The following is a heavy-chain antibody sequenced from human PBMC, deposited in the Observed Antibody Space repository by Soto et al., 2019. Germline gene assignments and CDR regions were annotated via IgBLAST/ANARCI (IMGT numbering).Heavy chain of an antibody. V-gene: IGHV4-30-4*01. J-gene: IGHJ3*02. Sequence: PSETLSLTCTVSGGSISSGDYYWSWIRQPPGKGLGWIGYIYYSGSTYYNPSLKSRVTISVDTSKNQFSLKLSSVTAADTAVYYCARYYYDSSGYPADAFDIWGQGTMVTVSS. CDR1: GGSISSGDYY. D-gene: IGHD3-22*01. CDR2: IYYSGST. CDR3: ARYYYDSSGYPADAFDI.